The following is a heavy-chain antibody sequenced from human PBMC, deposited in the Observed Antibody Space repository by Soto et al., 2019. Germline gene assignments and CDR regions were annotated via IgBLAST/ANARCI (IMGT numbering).Heavy chain of an antibody. J-gene: IGHJ4*02. V-gene: IGHV3-23*01. CDR2: ISGSGGST. CDR3: AKSPELGDYFDY. CDR1: GFTFSSYA. D-gene: IGHD7-27*01. Sequence: GSLRLSCAASGFTFSSYAMSWVRQAPGKGLEWVSAISGSGGSTYYADSVKGRFTISRDNSKNTLYLQMNSLRAEDTAVYYCAKSPELGDYFDYWGQGTLVTVSS.